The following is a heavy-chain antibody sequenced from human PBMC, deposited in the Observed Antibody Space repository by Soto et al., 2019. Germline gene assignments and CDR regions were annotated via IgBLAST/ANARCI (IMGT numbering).Heavy chain of an antibody. J-gene: IGHJ5*02. CDR3: AREATDGWFDP. Sequence: QVQLVQSGAEVKKPGASVKVSCKASGYTFTSYDISWVRQAPGQELEWMGWISTYSGNTNYAQKFRGRVTMTTDTSTGTAYMELRSLRSDDTAVYYCAREATDGWFDPWGQGTLVTVSS. V-gene: IGHV1-18*01. CDR1: GYTFTSYD. CDR2: ISTYSGNT.